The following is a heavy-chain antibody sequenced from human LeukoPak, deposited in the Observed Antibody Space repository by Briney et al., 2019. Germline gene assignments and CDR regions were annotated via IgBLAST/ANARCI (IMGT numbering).Heavy chain of an antibody. D-gene: IGHD3-22*01. J-gene: IGHJ1*01. Sequence: SETLSLTCTVSGGSISSYYWSWIRQPPGKGLEWIGYIYYSGSTNYNPSLKSRATISVDTSKNQFSLKLSSVTAADTAVYYCATTTYYYDSSGYYYVYFQHWGQGTLVTVSS. CDR1: GGSISSYY. CDR3: ATTTYYYDSSGYYYVYFQH. CDR2: IYYSGST. V-gene: IGHV4-59*08.